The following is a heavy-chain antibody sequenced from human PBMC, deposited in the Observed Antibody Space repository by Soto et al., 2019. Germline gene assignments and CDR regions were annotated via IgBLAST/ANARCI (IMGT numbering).Heavy chain of an antibody. Sequence: EVQLLESGGDLVQPGGSLRLYCAASGFTFYSHAMSWVRQAPGRGLEWVSGTSASGGVTYYADSVKGRFTMSRDNAKNTLWLQMNNLRVEDTAVYYCVDGGAIGRPPLDPWGQGTLVIVSS. CDR3: VDGGAIGRPPLDP. V-gene: IGHV3-23*01. CDR1: GFTFYSHA. J-gene: IGHJ5*02. CDR2: TSASGGVT. D-gene: IGHD6-6*01.